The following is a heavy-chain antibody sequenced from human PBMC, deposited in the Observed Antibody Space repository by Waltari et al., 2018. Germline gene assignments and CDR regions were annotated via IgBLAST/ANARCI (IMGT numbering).Heavy chain of an antibody. Sequence: QLLESGGGFVQTGGSLRLLCAASGFSFGNYAMTWVRQAPGKGLEWGSGISGSGDSIYYADSVKGRFTISRDNSKNTLTLQVNSLRGEDTAVYYCARLNDDHDFQALDFWGQGTLVTVSS. CDR2: ISGSGDSI. J-gene: IGHJ4*02. D-gene: IGHD1-1*01. CDR3: ARLNDDHDFQALDF. CDR1: GFSFGNYA. V-gene: IGHV3-23*01.